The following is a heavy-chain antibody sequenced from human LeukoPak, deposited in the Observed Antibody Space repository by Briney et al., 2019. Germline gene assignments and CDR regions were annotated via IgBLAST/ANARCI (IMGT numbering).Heavy chain of an antibody. J-gene: IGHJ4*02. CDR1: GFTFSSYA. D-gene: IGHD3-22*01. CDR3: AKAMIVVVIQGGLDY. V-gene: IGHV3-23*01. CDR2: ISGSGGGT. Sequence: GGSLRLSLPAAGFTFSSYAMSWVRQAPGKGLEWVSAISGSGGGTYYADSVKGRFTISRDNSKNTLYLQMTSLRAEDTAVYYCAKAMIVVVIQGGLDYWGQGTLVTVSS.